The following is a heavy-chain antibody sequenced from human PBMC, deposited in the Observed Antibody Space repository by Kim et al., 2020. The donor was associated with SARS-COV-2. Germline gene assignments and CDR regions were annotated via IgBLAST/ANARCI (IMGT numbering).Heavy chain of an antibody. V-gene: IGHV3-64D*06. CDR1: GFTFSSYA. J-gene: IGHJ6*02. CDR3: VKDPEDRSSWLGMVDDFYYAMDV. CDR2: ISSNGGST. Sequence: GGSLRLSCSASGFTFSSYAMHWVRQAPGKGLEYVSAISSNGGSTYYADSVKGRFTISRDNSKNTLYLQMSSLRAEDTAVYYCVKDPEDRSSWLGMVDDFYYAMDVWGQGTMVTVSS. D-gene: IGHD6-13*01.